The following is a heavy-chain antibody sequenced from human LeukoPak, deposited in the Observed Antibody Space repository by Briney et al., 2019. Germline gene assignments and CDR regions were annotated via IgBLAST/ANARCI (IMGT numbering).Heavy chain of an antibody. J-gene: IGHJ5*02. D-gene: IGHD5-18*01. CDR2: ISSSSSTI. Sequence: PGGSLRLSXAASGFTFSSYSMNWVRQAPGKGLEWVSYISSSSSTIYYADSVKGRFTISRDNAKNSLYLQMNSLRAEDTAVYYCARDMDTTWFDPWGQGTLVTVSS. CDR1: GFTFSSYS. CDR3: ARDMDTTWFDP. V-gene: IGHV3-48*01.